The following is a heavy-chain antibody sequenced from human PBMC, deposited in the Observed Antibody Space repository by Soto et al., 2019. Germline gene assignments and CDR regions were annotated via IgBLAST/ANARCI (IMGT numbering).Heavy chain of an antibody. D-gene: IGHD3-22*01. CDR2: ISGSGGST. CDR1: GFTFSSYA. CDR3: AKGQGSKTYYYDSSGPPHYFDY. Sequence: QPGGSLRLSCAASGFTFSSYAMSWVRQAPGKGLEWVSAISGSGGSTYYADSVKGRFTISRDNSKNTLYLQMNSLRAEDTAVYYCAKGQGSKTYYYDSSGPPHYFDYWGQGTLVTVSS. J-gene: IGHJ4*02. V-gene: IGHV3-23*01.